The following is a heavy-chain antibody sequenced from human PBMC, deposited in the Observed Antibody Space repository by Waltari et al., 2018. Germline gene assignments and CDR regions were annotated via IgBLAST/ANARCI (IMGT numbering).Heavy chain of an antibody. CDR3: AKDRGPIAAALEY. D-gene: IGHD6-13*01. CDR1: GFTFDDYA. V-gene: IGHV3-43D*03. Sequence: EVQLVESGGVVVQPGGSLRLSCAASGFTFDDYAIPWVRQAPGKGLEWVSLISWDGGSTYYADSVKGRFTISRDNSKNSLYLQMNSLRAEDTALYYCAKDRGPIAAALEYWGQGTLVTVSS. CDR2: ISWDGGST. J-gene: IGHJ4*02.